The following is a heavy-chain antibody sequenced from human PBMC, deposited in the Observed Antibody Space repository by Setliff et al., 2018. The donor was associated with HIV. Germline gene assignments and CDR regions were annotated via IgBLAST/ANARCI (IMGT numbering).Heavy chain of an antibody. CDR1: GYRFTTYG. J-gene: IGHJ4*02. D-gene: IGHD2-21*02. Sequence: GASVKVSCKASGYRFTTYGPSWVRQAPGQGLEWMGWISPHSGDTKYAQKVQGRVTMTTDTSTGTSYMELRSLRSDDTAVYYCARGDGMGPVVVTAMFDYWGQGTLVTVSS. CDR3: ARGDGMGPVVVTAMFDY. V-gene: IGHV1-18*01. CDR2: ISPHSGDT.